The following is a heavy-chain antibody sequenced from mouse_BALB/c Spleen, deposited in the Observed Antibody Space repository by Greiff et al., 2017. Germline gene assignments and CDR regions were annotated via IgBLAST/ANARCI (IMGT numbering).Heavy chain of an antibody. J-gene: IGHJ4*01. CDR1: GYTFTSYW. CDR2: IYPGSGST. Sequence: LQQPGSELVRPGASVKLSCKASGYTFTSYWMHWVKQRHGQGLEWIGNIYPGSGSTNYDEKFKSKGTLNVDTSSSTAYMHLSSLTSEDSAVYYCTWGYYAMDYWGQGTSVTVSS. CDR3: TWGYYAMDY. V-gene: IGHV1S22*01.